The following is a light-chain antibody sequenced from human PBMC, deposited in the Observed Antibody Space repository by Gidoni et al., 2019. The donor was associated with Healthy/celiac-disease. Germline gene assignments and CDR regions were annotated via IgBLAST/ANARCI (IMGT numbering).Light chain of an antibody. V-gene: IGLV2-14*01. CDR3: SSYTSSSTPRM. Sequence: QSALTQPASVSGSPGQSITISCTGTSSDVGGYNYVSWYPQHPGKAPKLMIYEVSNRPSGVSNRFSGSKSGNTASLTISGLQAEDEADYYCSSYTSSSTPRMFGGGTKLTVL. CDR1: SSDVGGYNY. J-gene: IGLJ3*02. CDR2: EVS.